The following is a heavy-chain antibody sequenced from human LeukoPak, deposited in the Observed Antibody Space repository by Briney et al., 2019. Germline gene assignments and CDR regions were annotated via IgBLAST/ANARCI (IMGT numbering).Heavy chain of an antibody. CDR2: IYHSGST. D-gene: IGHD4-17*01. V-gene: IGHV4-30-2*01. CDR1: GGSISSGGYS. CDR3: ARVQYGDPPYFDY. Sequence: SETLSLTCAVSGGSISSGGYSWSWIRQPPGKGLEWIGYIYHSGSTYYNPSLKSRVTISVDRSKNQFSLKLSSVTAADTAVYYCARVQYGDPPYFDYWGQGTLVTVSS. J-gene: IGHJ4*02.